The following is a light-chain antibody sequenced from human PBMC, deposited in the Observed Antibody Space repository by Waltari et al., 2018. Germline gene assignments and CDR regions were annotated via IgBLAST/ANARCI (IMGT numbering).Light chain of an antibody. CDR3: QQTYGPPAWS. V-gene: IGKV1-39*01. CDR2: AAS. Sequence: DIQLTQSPPSLSASVGDRVTFTCHSSQSIATSLNWYQQKPGKAPKLLIFAASNLQNGVPSRFSGGGAGTDFILTIRSLQPEDFATYFCQQTYGPPAWSFGQGTKLEI. CDR1: QSIATS. J-gene: IGKJ2*04.